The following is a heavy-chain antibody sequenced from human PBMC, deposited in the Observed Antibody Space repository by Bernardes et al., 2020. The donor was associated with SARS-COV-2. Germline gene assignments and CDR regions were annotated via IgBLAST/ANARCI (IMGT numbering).Heavy chain of an antibody. V-gene: IGHV4-59*08. CDR3: ARGDVPAAKT. D-gene: IGHD2-2*01. Sequence: SESLSLTCTVSGFSIDSYYLSWLRQPPGQGLEWIGDIPDTGNTKYNPALVSRVTILVDTSKNQFPLILSSVTAADTAVYYCARGDVPAAKTWGRGTLVTVSS. J-gene: IGHJ5*02. CDR1: GFSIDSYY. CDR2: IPDTGNT.